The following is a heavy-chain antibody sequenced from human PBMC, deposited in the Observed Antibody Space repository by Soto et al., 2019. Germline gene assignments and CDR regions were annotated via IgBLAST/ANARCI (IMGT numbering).Heavy chain of an antibody. CDR1: GASIRSSNW. Sequence: SETLSLTCAVSGASIRSSNWWTWVRQAPGKGLEWIGEIFHSGKTNHNPSLKSRVTMSVDKSKNQFSLKLNSVTAADTAVYYCARVPGHVPAPITFYHHYGLDIWGQGTTVTVSS. J-gene: IGHJ6*02. V-gene: IGHV4-4*02. D-gene: IGHD2-2*01. CDR3: ARVPGHVPAPITFYHHYGLDI. CDR2: IFHSGKT.